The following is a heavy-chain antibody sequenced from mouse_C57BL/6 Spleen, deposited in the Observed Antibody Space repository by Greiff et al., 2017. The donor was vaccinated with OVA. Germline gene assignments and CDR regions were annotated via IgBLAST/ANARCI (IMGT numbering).Heavy chain of an antibody. Sequence: QVQLQQSGAELVRPGTSVKLSCKASGYTFTSYWMHWVKQRPGQGLEWIGVIDPSDSYTNYNQKFKGKATLTVDTSSSTAYMQLSSLTSEDSAVYYCARTGSNWFAYWGQGTLVTVSA. CDR3: ARTGSNWFAY. D-gene: IGHD2-5*01. CDR2: IDPSDSYT. J-gene: IGHJ3*01. V-gene: IGHV1-59*01. CDR1: GYTFTSYW.